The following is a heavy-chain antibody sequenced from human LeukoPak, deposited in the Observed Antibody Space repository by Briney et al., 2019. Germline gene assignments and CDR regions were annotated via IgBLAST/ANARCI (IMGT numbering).Heavy chain of an antibody. CDR1: GFTVSSSF. Sequence: SGGSLRLSCAASGFTVSSSFMSWVRQAPGTGLQWVSVIYRDGTTYYADSVRGRFTISRDNSKNTLYLQMNSLRVEDTAVYYCARYWGVQLWPHWYFDLWGRGSLVTVSS. CDR2: IYRDGTT. D-gene: IGHD5-18*01. J-gene: IGHJ2*01. CDR3: ARYWGVQLWPHWYFDL. V-gene: IGHV3-53*01.